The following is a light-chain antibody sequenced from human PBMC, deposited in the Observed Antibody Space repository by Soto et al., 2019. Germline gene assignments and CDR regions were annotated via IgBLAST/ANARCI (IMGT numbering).Light chain of an antibody. Sequence: DIQMTQSPSSLSASVGDRVTITCRASQSISSYLNWYQQNPGKAPKLLIYAASSLQSGVPSRFSGSGSGTDFTLTTSSLQPEDFATYYCHQSYSTPPGTFGQGNKVEIK. J-gene: IGKJ1*01. CDR1: QSISSY. V-gene: IGKV1-39*01. CDR3: HQSYSTPPGT. CDR2: AAS.